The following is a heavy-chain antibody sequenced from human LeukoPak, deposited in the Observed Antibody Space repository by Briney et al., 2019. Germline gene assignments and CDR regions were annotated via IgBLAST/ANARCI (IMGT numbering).Heavy chain of an antibody. CDR2: ISSSSSYI. CDR3: AELGITMIGGV. J-gene: IGHJ6*04. D-gene: IGHD3-10*02. V-gene: IGHV3-21*01. CDR1: GFSFTFYS. Sequence: GGSLRLSCAASGFSFTFYSMNWVRQAPGKGLEWVSSISSSSSYIYYADSVKGRFTISRDNAKNSLYLQMNSLRAEDTAVYYCAELGITMIGGVWXKGTTVTISS.